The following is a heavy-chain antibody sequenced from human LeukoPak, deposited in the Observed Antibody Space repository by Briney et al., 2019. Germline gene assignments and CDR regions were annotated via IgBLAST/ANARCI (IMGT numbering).Heavy chain of an antibody. J-gene: IGHJ3*02. D-gene: IGHD5/OR15-5a*01. CDR1: GYSFTTYW. V-gene: IGHV5-51*01. Sequence: GESLKISCKGSGYSFTTYWIGWVRQMPGKGLEWMGVIYIGDSDVRYSPSFQGQVTISADRSIGTAYLQWSSLKASDTAMYYCAKEYTSVWRNANGVDAFDIWGQGTMVTVSS. CDR3: AKEYTSVWRNANGVDAFDI. CDR2: IYIGDSDV.